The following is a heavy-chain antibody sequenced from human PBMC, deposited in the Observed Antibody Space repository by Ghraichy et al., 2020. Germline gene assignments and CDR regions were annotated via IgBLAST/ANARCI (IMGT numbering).Heavy chain of an antibody. CDR2: FNWNSGGI. Sequence: GGSLRLSCAASGFTFDDYAMHWVRQAPGKGLEWVSGFNWNSGGIGYADSVRGRFTISRDNAKNSLFLQMNSLRADDTALYYCAKSGSAVGATSGFDYWGQGTLVTVSS. V-gene: IGHV3-9*01. J-gene: IGHJ4*02. CDR3: AKSGSAVGATSGFDY. CDR1: GFTFDDYA. D-gene: IGHD1-26*01.